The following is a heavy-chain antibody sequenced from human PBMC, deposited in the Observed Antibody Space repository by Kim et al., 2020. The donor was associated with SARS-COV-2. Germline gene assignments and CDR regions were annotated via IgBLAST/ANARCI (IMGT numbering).Heavy chain of an antibody. V-gene: IGHV1-69*13. J-gene: IGHJ6*02. Sequence: SVKVSCKASGGTFSSYAISWVRQAPGQGLEWMGGIIPIFGTANYAQKFQGRVTITADESTSTAYMELSSLRSEDTAVYYCASGGTIFGSTLYYGMDVWGQGTTVTVSS. CDR3: ASGGTIFGSTLYYGMDV. CDR1: GGTFSSYA. D-gene: IGHD3-3*01. CDR2: IIPIFGTA.